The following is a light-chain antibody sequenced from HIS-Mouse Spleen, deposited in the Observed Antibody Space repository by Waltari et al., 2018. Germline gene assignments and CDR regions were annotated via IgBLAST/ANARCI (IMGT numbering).Light chain of an antibody. J-gene: IGKJ1*01. CDR1: KGISNY. Sequence: DIQMTQSPSSLSASVGDRVTITCRASKGISNYLAWDQQKPGKVPKLLIYAATTMQTGVPSRCSGSGSGTVFTLTISSLQPEDVATCYWQQYHRAPWTFGQGTKVEI. CDR2: AAT. V-gene: IGKV1-27*01. CDR3: QQYHRAPWT.